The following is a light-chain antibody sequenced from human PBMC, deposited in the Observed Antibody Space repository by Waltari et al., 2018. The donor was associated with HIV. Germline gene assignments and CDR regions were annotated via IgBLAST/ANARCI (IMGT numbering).Light chain of an antibody. CDR3: AAGDDSLKGVV. CDR2: RTN. J-gene: IGLJ2*01. Sequence: QSVLTQPPSASGTPGQRDTISCYGRSSNIGSNTVNWYQQHPGTAPTLLLSRTNQPPSGFAGRVSGSTSGTSASPAISGLQSEDEADYYCAAGDDSLKGVVLGGGTKLTVL. CDR1: SSNIGSNT. V-gene: IGLV1-44*01.